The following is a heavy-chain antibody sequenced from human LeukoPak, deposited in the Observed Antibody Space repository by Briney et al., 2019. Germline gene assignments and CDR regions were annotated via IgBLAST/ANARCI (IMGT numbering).Heavy chain of an antibody. D-gene: IGHD3-10*01. Sequence: GGSLRLSCTASGFTFSSYAMSWVRQAPGKGLEWVSAISGSGGSTYYADSVKGRFTISRDNSKNTLYLQMNSLRAEDTAVYYCAKDRRVLLWFGGGGSWFDPWGQGTLVTVSS. CDR1: GFTFSSYA. CDR2: ISGSGGST. V-gene: IGHV3-23*01. J-gene: IGHJ5*02. CDR3: AKDRRVLLWFGGGGSWFDP.